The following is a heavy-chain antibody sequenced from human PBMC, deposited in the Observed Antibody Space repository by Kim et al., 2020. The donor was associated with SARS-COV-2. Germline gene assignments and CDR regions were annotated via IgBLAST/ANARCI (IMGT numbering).Heavy chain of an antibody. D-gene: IGHD3-10*01. CDR3: ARLQPWWIGELSPKYGMDV. Sequence: GGSLRLSCAASGFTFSNFWMSWVRQAPGRGLEWVANIKEDGGERYYVDSVKGRFTISRDNFSKSLSLKMNRLKVEGTAAYYCARLQPWWIGELSPKYGMDVWGQGTAVTVSS. J-gene: IGHJ6*02. CDR1: GFTFSNFW. CDR2: IKEDGGER. V-gene: IGHV3-7*01.